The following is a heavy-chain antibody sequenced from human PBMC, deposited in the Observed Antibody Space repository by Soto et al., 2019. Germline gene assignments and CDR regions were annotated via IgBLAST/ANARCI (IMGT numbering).Heavy chain of an antibody. J-gene: IGHJ4*02. D-gene: IGHD6-13*01. CDR1: GGSISSSNW. V-gene: IGHV4-4*02. Sequence: QVQLQESGPGLVKPSGTLSLTCAVSGGSISSSNWWSWVRQPPGKGLEWIGEIYHSGSSNYKPSLKSRVTISVANFKNQFSLELSSVTVADTAVYYCARYIAASGTFYFDYWGQGTLVTVSS. CDR3: ARYIAASGTFYFDY. CDR2: IYHSGSS.